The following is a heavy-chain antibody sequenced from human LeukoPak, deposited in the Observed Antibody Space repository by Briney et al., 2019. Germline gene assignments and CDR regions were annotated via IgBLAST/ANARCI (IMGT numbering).Heavy chain of an antibody. J-gene: IGHJ6*03. V-gene: IGHV4-59*01. D-gene: IGHD6-13*01. CDR3: ARAPMYSSSWYGMDYYYYYMDV. CDR2: IYYSGST. Sequence: SETLSLTCTVSGGSISSYYWSWIRQPPGKGLEWIGYIYYSGSTNYNPSLKSRVTISVDTSKNQFSLKLSSVTAADTAVYYCARAPMYSSSWYGMDYYYYYMDVWGKGTTVTVSS. CDR1: GGSISSYY.